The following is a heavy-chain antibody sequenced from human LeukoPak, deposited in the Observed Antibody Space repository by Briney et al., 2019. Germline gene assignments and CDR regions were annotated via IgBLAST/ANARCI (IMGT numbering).Heavy chain of an antibody. CDR1: GFTSSSYA. Sequence: GGSLRLSCSASGFTSSSYAMHWVRQAPGKGLEYVSAISTNGISTFYADSVKGRFTISRDNSKDTLYLQTSSLRAEDTAVYYCVKSGYYGSGSYFYWGQGTLVTVSS. CDR2: ISTNGIST. CDR3: VKSGYYGSGSYFY. V-gene: IGHV3-64D*06. J-gene: IGHJ4*02. D-gene: IGHD3-10*01.